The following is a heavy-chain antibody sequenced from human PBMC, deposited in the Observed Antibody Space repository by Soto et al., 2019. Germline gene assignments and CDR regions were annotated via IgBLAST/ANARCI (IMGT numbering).Heavy chain of an antibody. D-gene: IGHD2-21*01. CDR1: GFTFSSYG. CDR2: ISYDGSNK. J-gene: IGHJ4*02. CDR3: ARYSPRSSFDY. V-gene: IGHV3-30*03. Sequence: ESGGGVVQPGRSLRLSCAASGFTFSSYGMHWVRQAPGKGLEWVAVISYDGSNKYYADSVKGRFTISRDNSKNTLYLQMNSLRAEDTAVYYCARYSPRSSFDYLGQGTLVTVSS.